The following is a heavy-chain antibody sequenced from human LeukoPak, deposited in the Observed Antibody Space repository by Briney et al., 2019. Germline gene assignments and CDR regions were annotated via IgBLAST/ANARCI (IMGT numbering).Heavy chain of an antibody. CDR2: ISGSDGGT. J-gene: IGHJ4*02. V-gene: IGHV3-23*01. CDR1: GFTFGNYG. D-gene: IGHD3-22*01. CDR3: ARVGILPVYYDSSGYSSPVVY. Sequence: GGSLRLSCAASGFTFGNYGMSWVRQAPGKGLEWVSAISGSDGGTYYADSVKGRFTISRDSSKNTLYLQMNSLRAEDTAVYYCARVGILPVYYDSSGYSSPVVYWGQGTLVTVSS.